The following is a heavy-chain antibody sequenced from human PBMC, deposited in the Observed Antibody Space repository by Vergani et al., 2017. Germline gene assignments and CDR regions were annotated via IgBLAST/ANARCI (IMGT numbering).Heavy chain of an antibody. V-gene: IGHV3-30*18. Sequence: QVQLVESGGGVVQPGRSLRLSCAASGFIFSSYGMHWVRQAPGKGLEWVAVISYDGSNKYYADSVKGRFTISRDNSKNTLYLQMNSLRAEDAAVYYCAKDGRDDFWSGYYTYYYYCMDVWGQGTTVTVSS. CDR3: AKDGRDDFWSGYYTYYYYCMDV. CDR2: ISYDGSNK. D-gene: IGHD3-3*01. CDR1: GFIFSSYG. J-gene: IGHJ6*02.